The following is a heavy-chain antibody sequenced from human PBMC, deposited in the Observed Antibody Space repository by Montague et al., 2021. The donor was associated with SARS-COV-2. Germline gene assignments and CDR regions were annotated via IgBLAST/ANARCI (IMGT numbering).Heavy chain of an antibody. Sequence: SETLSLTNAVHGGSFSTYSWNWIRQPPGKGLEWIGEIHHGGSTNYNPSLKSRVTISADTSKNQFSLKLTSVAAADTAVYYCARLGDGVVPSPILGVGPYYSYYYMDVWGKGTTVTVSS. V-gene: IGHV4-34*01. CDR3: ARLGDGVVPSPILGVGPYYSYYYMDV. J-gene: IGHJ6*03. D-gene: IGHD3-10*01. CDR1: GGSFSTYS. CDR2: IHHGGST.